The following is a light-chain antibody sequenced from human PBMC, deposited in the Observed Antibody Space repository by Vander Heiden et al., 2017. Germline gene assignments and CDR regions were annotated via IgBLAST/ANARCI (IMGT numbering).Light chain of an antibody. CDR1: SSNSGNNY. CDR3: AAWDDSLSGWV. J-gene: IGLJ3*02. V-gene: IGLV1-47*01. Sequence: QSVLTQPPSASGTHGQRVNISCSGRSSNSGNNYVQWYQQFPGTAPKLLIYTNNQRPSGVPDRFSGSKSGTSASLAISGLRSEDEADYYCAAWDDSLSGWVFGGGTKLTVL. CDR2: TNN.